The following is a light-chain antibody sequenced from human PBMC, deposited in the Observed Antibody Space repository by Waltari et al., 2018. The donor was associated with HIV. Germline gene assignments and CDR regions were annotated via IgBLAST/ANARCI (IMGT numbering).Light chain of an antibody. CDR2: ATS. CDR1: QAINNY. V-gene: IGKV1-27*01. CDR3: QKYKSAPFT. J-gene: IGKJ3*01. Sequence: DIQMTQSPSSLSASVGARVTITCRAHQAINNYLAWYQQKPGRAPRLLIYATSTLQSGVPSRFSGSGSGTDFTLTISGLQPEDVATYYCQKYKSAPFTFGPGTKVDIK.